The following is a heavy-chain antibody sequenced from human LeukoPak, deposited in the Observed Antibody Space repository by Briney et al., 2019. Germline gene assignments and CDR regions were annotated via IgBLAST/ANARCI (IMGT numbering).Heavy chain of an antibody. CDR2: ISHIGTT. Sequence: SETLSLTCTVSGVSITTSSYYWGWVRQPPGKGLEWIGCISHIGTTFYSPSLRRRVSISVDTSNSQFSLKLSSMTATDTAVYYCAKTTRASIRSAFDIWGQGTLVTVSS. CDR1: GVSITTSSYY. D-gene: IGHD1-7*01. J-gene: IGHJ3*02. CDR3: AKTTRASIRSAFDI. V-gene: IGHV4-39*01.